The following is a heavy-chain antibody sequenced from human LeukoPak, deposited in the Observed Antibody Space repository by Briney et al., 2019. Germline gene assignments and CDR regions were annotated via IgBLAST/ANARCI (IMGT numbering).Heavy chain of an antibody. Sequence: SETLSLTCTVSGGSISSGDYYWGWIRQPPGKGLEWIGSIYYSGSTYYNPSLKSRVTISVDTSKNQFSLKLSSVTAADTAVYYCARVGLVLRYFDWLPLFDYWGQGTLVTVSS. V-gene: IGHV4-39*07. D-gene: IGHD3-9*01. CDR3: ARVGLVLRYFDWLPLFDY. CDR1: GGSISSGDYY. CDR2: IYYSGST. J-gene: IGHJ4*02.